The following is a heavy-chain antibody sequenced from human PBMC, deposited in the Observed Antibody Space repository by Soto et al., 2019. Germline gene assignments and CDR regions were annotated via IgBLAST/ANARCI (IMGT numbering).Heavy chain of an antibody. CDR1: GYTFTSYG. J-gene: IGHJ5*02. D-gene: IGHD3-3*01. CDR2: ISAYNGNT. CDR3: AKVLRFLEWPGAANWFDP. Sequence: ASVKVSCKASGYTFTSYGISWVRQAPGQGLEWMGWISAYNGNTNYAQKLQGRVTMTTDTSASTAYMELRSLRSDDTAVYFCAKVLRFLEWPGAANWFDPWGQGTLVTVSS. V-gene: IGHV1-18*01.